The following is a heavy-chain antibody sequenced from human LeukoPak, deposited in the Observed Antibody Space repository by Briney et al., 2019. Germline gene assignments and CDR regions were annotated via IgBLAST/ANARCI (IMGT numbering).Heavy chain of an antibody. CDR3: ARLFSRGWEYHFGLDV. Sequence: PSETLSLTCTVSGGSISTDASYWVWIRQPPGKGLEWLGSIYYSGSTYYSSSLKSRVTLSVDTSKNQFSLKMSSVTAADTAVFYCARLFSRGWEYHFGLDVWGQGTTVTVS. D-gene: IGHD6-19*01. CDR2: IYYSGST. CDR1: GGSISTDASY. V-gene: IGHV4-39*01. J-gene: IGHJ6*02.